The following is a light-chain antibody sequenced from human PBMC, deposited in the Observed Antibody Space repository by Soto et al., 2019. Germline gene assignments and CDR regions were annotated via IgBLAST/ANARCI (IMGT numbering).Light chain of an antibody. Sequence: DIQMTQSPSSLSASVGDRVTITCRASQSITTFLNWYQQKPGKAPRLLIYAASTLQSGVPLRLSASGSGTDFTLTISSLQPEDFATYYCQQSYRTPPDTFGQGTILEIK. CDR1: QSITTF. J-gene: IGKJ2*01. CDR2: AAS. V-gene: IGKV1-39*01. CDR3: QQSYRTPPDT.